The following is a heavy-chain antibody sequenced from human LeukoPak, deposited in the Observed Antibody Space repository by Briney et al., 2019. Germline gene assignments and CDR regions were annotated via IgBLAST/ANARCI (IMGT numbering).Heavy chain of an antibody. J-gene: IGHJ4*02. Sequence: GESLKISCKGSGYSLTSYWIGWVRQMPGKGLEWMGIIYPGDSDTRYSPSFQGQVTISADKSISTAYLQWNSLEASDSAIYYCARRGDSDFRIDWGQGTLVTVSS. CDR1: GYSLTSYW. V-gene: IGHV5-51*01. CDR2: IYPGDSDT. D-gene: IGHD2-21*02. CDR3: ARRGDSDFRID.